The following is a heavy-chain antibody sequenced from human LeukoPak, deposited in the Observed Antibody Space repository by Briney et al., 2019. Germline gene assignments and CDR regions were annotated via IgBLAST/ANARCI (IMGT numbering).Heavy chain of an antibody. D-gene: IGHD1-1*01. CDR2: IGRTGDI. CDR3: AKYQLLNNNYWRDAFDF. V-gene: IGHV3-23*01. Sequence: GGSLRLSCTASGFTFTDYIMHWVRQAPGKGLEWVSVIGRTGDIFYADSVKGRFTISRDNSKNTLYLQMNSLRAEDTAVYYCAKYQLLNNNYWRDAFDFWGQGTMVTVSS. CDR1: GFTFTDYI. J-gene: IGHJ3*01.